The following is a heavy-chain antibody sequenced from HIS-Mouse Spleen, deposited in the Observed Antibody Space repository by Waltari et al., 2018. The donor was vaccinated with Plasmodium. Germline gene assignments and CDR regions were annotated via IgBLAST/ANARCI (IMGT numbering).Heavy chain of an antibody. CDR3: ASSWYWYFDL. CDR1: GFPFSSYW. D-gene: IGHD6-13*01. V-gene: IGHV3-7*01. J-gene: IGHJ2*01. CDR2: IKQDGSEK. Sequence: EVQLVESGGGLVQPGGSLRLSCAASGFPFSSYWMSWVHQAPGKGVEWVANIKQDGSEKYYVDSVKGRFTISRDNAKNSLYLQMNSLRAEDTAGYYCASSWYWYFDLWGRGTLVTVSS.